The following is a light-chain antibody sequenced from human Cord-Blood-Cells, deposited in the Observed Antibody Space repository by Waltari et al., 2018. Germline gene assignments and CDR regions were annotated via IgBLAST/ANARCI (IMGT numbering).Light chain of an antibody. J-gene: IGLJ3*02. CDR2: RNN. CDR3: AAWADSLSGWV. Sequence: QSVLTQPPSASGTPGQRVTISCSGSSSNIGSNYVYWYQQLPGTAPKLLIYRNNQRPSGVPDRCSGSKSGTSASLAISGLRSEDEADYYCAAWADSLSGWVFGGGTKLTVL. CDR1: SSNIGSNY. V-gene: IGLV1-47*01.